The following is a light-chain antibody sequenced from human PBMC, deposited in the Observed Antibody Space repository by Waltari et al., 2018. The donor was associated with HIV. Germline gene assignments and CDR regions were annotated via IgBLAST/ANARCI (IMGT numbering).Light chain of an antibody. CDR2: AAS. V-gene: IGKV1-39*01. CDR1: QSISSY. Sequence: DIKMTQSPSSLSASVGDRVSITCRASQSISSYLNWYQQKPGKAPNLLIYAASSLQSGVPSRFSGSGSGTDFTLTISSLQPEDFATYYCQQSYSTPYT. CDR3: QQSYSTPYT. J-gene: IGKJ2*01.